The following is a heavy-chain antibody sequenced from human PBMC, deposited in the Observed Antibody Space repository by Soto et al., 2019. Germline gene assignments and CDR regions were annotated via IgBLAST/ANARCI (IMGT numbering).Heavy chain of an antibody. V-gene: IGHV1-3*01. CDR1: GYTFTSYA. Sequence: ASVKVSCKASGYTFTSYAMHWVRQAPGQRLEWMGWINAGNGNTKYSQKFQGRVTITRDTSASTAYMELSSLRSEDTAVYHCARDLWRVIPTSPEYNWIDPSGQGTLVTVSS. CDR3: ARDLWRVIPTSPEYNWIDP. CDR2: INAGNGNT. D-gene: IGHD3-16*02. J-gene: IGHJ5*02.